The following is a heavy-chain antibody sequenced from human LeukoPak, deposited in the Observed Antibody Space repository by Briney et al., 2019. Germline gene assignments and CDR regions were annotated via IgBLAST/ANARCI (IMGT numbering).Heavy chain of an antibody. CDR1: GCTFSSYA. J-gene: IGHJ6*02. CDR2: IIPIFGTA. D-gene: IGHD6-13*01. Sequence: ASVKVSCKASGCTFSSYAISWVRQAPGQGLVWMGRIIPIFGTANYAQKFQGRVTITADESTSTAYMELSSLRSEDTAVYYCARAGTGYSSSWYPAFDYYGMDVWGQGTTVTVSS. CDR3: ARAGTGYSSSWYPAFDYYGMDV. V-gene: IGHV1-69*15.